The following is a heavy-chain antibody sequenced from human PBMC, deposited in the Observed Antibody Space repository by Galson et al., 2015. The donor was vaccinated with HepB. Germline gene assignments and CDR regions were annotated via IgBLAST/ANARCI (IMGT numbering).Heavy chain of an antibody. Sequence: CAISGDSVSSNSAAWNWIRQSPSRGLEWLGRTYYWSKWYNDYTVSVKSRITINPDTSKNQFSLQLNSVTPEDTAVYYCARDSVDTAMVNWFDPWGQGTLVTFSS. V-gene: IGHV6-1*01. CDR1: GDSVSSNSAA. D-gene: IGHD5-18*01. J-gene: IGHJ5*02. CDR2: TYYWSKWYN. CDR3: ARDSVDTAMVNWFDP.